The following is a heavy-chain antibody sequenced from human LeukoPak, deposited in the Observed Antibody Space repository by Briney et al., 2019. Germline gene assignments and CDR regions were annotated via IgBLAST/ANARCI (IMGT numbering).Heavy chain of an antibody. CDR1: GFTFSSYG. V-gene: IGHV3-30*02. CDR2: IRYDGSNK. D-gene: IGHD3-3*01. CDR3: AKEGATYYDFWSGYNFDY. Sequence: PGGSLRLSCAASGFTFSSYGMHWVRQAPGKGLEWVAFIRYDGSNKYYADSVKGRFTISRDNSKNTLYLQMNSLRAEDTAVYYCAKEGATYYDFWSGYNFDYWGQGTLVTVSS. J-gene: IGHJ4*02.